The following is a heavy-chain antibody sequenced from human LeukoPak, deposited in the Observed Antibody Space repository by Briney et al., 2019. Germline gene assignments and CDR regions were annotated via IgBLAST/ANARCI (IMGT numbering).Heavy chain of an antibody. J-gene: IGHJ6*03. D-gene: IGHD1-26*01. CDR2: INSDGSST. CDR1: GFTFSSYW. V-gene: IGHV3-74*01. CDR3: ARDPYSGNYGNYYYYYMDV. Sequence: GGSLRLSCAASGFTFSSYWMHWVRQAPGKGLVWVSRINSDGSSTSYADSVKGRFTISRDNAKNTLYLQMDSLGPEDTAVYYCARDPYSGNYGNYYYYYMDVWGKGTTVTISS.